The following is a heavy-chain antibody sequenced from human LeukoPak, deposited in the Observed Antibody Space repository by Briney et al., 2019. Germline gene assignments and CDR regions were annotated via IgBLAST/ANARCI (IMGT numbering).Heavy chain of an antibody. Sequence: SETLSLACTVSGGSISSGGYYWSWIRQHPGKGLEWIGYIYYSGSTYYNPSLKSRVTISVDTSKNQFSLKLSSVTAADTAVYYCARTRRGVIDYWGQGTLVAVSS. CDR3: ARTRRGVIDY. D-gene: IGHD3-3*01. V-gene: IGHV4-31*03. CDR2: IYYSGST. CDR1: GGSISSGGYY. J-gene: IGHJ4*02.